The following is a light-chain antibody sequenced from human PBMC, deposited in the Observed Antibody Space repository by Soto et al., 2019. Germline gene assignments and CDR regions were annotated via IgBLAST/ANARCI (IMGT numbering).Light chain of an antibody. CDR1: QSVAFH. J-gene: IGKJ4*01. CDR2: GAF. Sequence: EIVMTQSPATLSVSPGETATLSCRASQSVAFHLAWYQQKPGQGPRLLIYGAFTRATGIPARFSGSGSGTEFTLTISSLQSEDFALYYCQQYKKWPPLTFGGGTKVEIK. CDR3: QQYKKWPPLT. V-gene: IGKV3-15*01.